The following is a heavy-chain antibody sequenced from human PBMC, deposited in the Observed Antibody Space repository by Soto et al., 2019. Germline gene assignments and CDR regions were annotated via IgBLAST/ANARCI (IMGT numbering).Heavy chain of an antibody. CDR3: ARYNAASGTYYFEF. CDR1: YASVVNTYC. D-gene: IGHD6-13*01. CDR2: INHRGSA. Sequence: TLCVRSAVFYASVVNTYCWSIVRQPPGKGPEWIGEINHRGSANYNPSLKSRVTISVDISKSQFSLRLTSVTAADTAVYYCARYNAASGTYYFEFWGQRALVTVSS. V-gene: IGHV4-4*02. J-gene: IGHJ4*02.